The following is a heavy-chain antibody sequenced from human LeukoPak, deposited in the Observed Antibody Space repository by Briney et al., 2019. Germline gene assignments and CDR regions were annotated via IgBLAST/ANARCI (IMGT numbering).Heavy chain of an antibody. Sequence: SETLSLTCAVYGGSFSGYYWSWIRQPPGKGLEWIGEINHSGSTNYNPSLKSRVTISVDTSKNQFSLKLSSVTAADTAVYYCATGIAAAGRGVANWFDPWGQGTLVTVSS. CDR3: ATGIAAAGRGVANWFDP. J-gene: IGHJ5*02. D-gene: IGHD6-13*01. CDR2: INHSGST. V-gene: IGHV4-34*01. CDR1: GGSFSGYY.